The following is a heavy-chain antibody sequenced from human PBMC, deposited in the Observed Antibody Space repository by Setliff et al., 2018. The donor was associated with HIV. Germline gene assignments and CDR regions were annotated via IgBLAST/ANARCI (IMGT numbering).Heavy chain of an antibody. J-gene: IGHJ4*02. D-gene: IGHD6-19*01. CDR2: IGSKANSYAT. Sequence: PGESLRLSCAASGFTFSGSTMYWVRQASGKGLEWVGRIGSKANSYATVYAASVKGRFTISRDDSENTAYLQMNSLKTEDTAVYYCTSGVEQWLIRGYWGQGTLVTVSS. CDR3: TSGVEQWLIRGY. CDR1: GFTFSGST. V-gene: IGHV3-73*01.